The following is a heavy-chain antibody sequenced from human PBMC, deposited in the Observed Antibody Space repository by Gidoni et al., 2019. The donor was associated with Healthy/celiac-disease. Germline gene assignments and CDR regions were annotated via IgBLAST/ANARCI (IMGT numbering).Heavy chain of an antibody. CDR1: GYTFTSYY. V-gene: IGHV1-46*03. D-gene: IGHD6-6*01. J-gene: IGHJ6*02. CDR2: INPSGGST. CDR3: ARNRRSSSSGGYYYYYGMDV. Sequence: QVQLVQSGAEVKKPGASVKVSCKESGYTFTSYYMHWVRQAPGKGLEWMGIINPSGGSTSYAQKFQGRVTMTRDTSTSTVYMELSSLRSEDTAVYYCARNRRSSSSGGYYYYYGMDVWGQGTTVTVSS.